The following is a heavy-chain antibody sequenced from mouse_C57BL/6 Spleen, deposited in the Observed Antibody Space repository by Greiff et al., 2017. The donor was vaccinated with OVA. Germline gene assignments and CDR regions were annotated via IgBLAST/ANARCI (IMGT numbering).Heavy chain of an antibody. Sequence: EVQLQQSGPELVKPGASVKIPCKASGYTFTDYNMDWVKQSHGKSLEWIGDINPNNGGTIYNQKFKGKATLTVDKSSSTAYMELRSLTSEDTAVYYCERSPRSYYPGAMDYWGQGTSVTVSS. J-gene: IGHJ4*01. V-gene: IGHV1-18*01. CDR2: INPNNGGT. CDR3: ERSPRSYYPGAMDY. D-gene: IGHD2-10*01. CDR1: GYTFTDYN.